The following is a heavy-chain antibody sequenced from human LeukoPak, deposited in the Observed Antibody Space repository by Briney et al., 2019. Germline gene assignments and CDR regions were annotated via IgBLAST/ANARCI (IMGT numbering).Heavy chain of an antibody. CDR3: AKGIAAAGTPFGY. D-gene: IGHD6-13*01. V-gene: IGHV3-9*01. CDR2: ISWNSGSI. CDR1: GFTFDDYA. Sequence: GRSLRLSCAASGFTFDDYAMHWVRQAPGKGLEWVSGISWNSGSIGYADSVKGRFTISRDNAKNSLYLQMNSLRAEDTALYYRAKGIAAAGTPFGYWGQGTLVTVSS. J-gene: IGHJ4*02.